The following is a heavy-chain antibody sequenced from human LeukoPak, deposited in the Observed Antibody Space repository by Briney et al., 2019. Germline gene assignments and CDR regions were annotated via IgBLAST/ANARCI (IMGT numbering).Heavy chain of an antibody. J-gene: IGHJ6*02. CDR3: AKDEWFGELFPTTGLDV. CDR2: ISWNSADI. Sequence: GGSLRLSCAASGFTFDDYGMHWVRQVPGKGLEWVSGISWNSADIGYAGSVKGRFTISRDNAKNSLFLQMNSLRDEDTALYYCAKDEWFGELFPTTGLDVWGQGTTVTVSS. CDR1: GFTFDDYG. D-gene: IGHD3-10*01. V-gene: IGHV3-9*01.